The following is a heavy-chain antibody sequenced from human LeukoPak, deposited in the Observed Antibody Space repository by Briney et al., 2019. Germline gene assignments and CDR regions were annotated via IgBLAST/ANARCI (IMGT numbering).Heavy chain of an antibody. Sequence: KPGGSLRLSCAASEFTINDAWMSWVRQAPGKGLEWVGRIKSKTDGGTTEYAAPVKGRFTISRDDSKNTLYLQMNSLKTEDTAMYYCSSWGSTPGVSSDDYWGQGPLVTVSS. CDR1: EFTINDAW. V-gene: IGHV3-15*01. CDR2: IKSKTDGGTT. D-gene: IGHD6-6*01. J-gene: IGHJ4*02. CDR3: SSWGSTPGVSSDDY.